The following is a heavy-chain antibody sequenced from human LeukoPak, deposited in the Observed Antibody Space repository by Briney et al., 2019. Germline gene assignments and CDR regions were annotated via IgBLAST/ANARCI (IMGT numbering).Heavy chain of an antibody. CDR2: IKQDGSEK. CDR1: GFTFSSYW. J-gene: IGHJ4*02. V-gene: IGHV3-7*03. D-gene: IGHD6-19*01. Sequence: PGGSLRLSCAASGFTFSSYWMSWVRQAPGKGLEWVANIKQDGSEKYYVDPVKGRFTISRDNAKNSLYLQMNSLRAEDTAVYYCARVGSSNRLAKRIDYWGQGTLVTVSS. CDR3: ARVGSSNRLAKRIDY.